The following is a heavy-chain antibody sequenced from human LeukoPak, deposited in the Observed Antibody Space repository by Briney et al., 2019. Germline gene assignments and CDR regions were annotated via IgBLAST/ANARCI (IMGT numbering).Heavy chain of an antibody. CDR1: GGSISSHY. CDR2: VSDSGST. J-gene: IGHJ6*03. V-gene: IGHV4-59*11. CDR3: ARTGSSWPLYYYYYMDV. D-gene: IGHD6-13*01. Sequence: SETLSLTCTVSGGSISSHYWSWIRQPPGKGLEWIGYVSDSGSTNYNPSLKSRVTVSVDTSKDQFSLKLTSVTAADTAVYYCARTGSSWPLYYYYYMDVWAKGPRSPSP.